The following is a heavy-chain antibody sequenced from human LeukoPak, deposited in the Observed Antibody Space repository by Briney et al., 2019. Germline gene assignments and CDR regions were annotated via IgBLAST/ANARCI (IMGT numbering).Heavy chain of an antibody. V-gene: IGHV4-39*01. CDR1: GGSISSSSYY. Sequence: PSETLSLTCTVSGGSISSSSYYWGWIRQPPGKGLEWIGSIYYSGSTYYNPSLKSRVTISVDTSKNQFSLKLSSVTAADTAVYYCRYTAMARYTVPYYMDVWGKGTTVTVSS. CDR2: IYYSGST. J-gene: IGHJ6*03. CDR3: RYTAMARYTVPYYMDV. D-gene: IGHD5-18*01.